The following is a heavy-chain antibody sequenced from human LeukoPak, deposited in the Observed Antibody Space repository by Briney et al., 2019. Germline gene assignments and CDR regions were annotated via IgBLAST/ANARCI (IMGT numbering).Heavy chain of an antibody. CDR2: IYHSGST. Sequence: TLSLTCAVSGGSISSGGYSWSWIRQPPGKGPEWIGYIYHSGSTYYNPSLKSRVTISVDRSKNQFSLKLSSVTAADTAVYYCARDRGGGVDYWGQGTLVTVSS. CDR3: ARDRGGGVDY. V-gene: IGHV4-30-2*01. CDR1: GGSISSGGYS. D-gene: IGHD2-15*01. J-gene: IGHJ4*02.